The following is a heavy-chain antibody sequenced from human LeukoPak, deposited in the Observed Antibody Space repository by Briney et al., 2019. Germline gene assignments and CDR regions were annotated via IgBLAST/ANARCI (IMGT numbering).Heavy chain of an antibody. CDR1: GDSISSGGYY. CDR2: TYYTGNT. CDR3: ARVGVVIIRTRAFDI. J-gene: IGHJ3*02. Sequence: SETLSLTCTVSGDSISSGGYYWNWIRQHPGKGLEWIGYTYYTGNTYYNPSLQSRATISVDTSKNQFSLNLSSVTAADTAVYYCARVGVVIIRTRAFDIWGLGTMVTVSS. V-gene: IGHV4-31*03. D-gene: IGHD2-2*01.